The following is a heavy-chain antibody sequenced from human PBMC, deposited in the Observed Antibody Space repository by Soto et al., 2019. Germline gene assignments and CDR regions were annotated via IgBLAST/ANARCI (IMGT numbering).Heavy chain of an antibody. D-gene: IGHD5-12*01. Sequence: EVQLLESGGGLVQPGGSLRLSCAASGFTFSSYAMSWVRQAPGKGLEWVSAISGSGGSTYYADSVKGRFTISRANSKNTLYLQMTSLRAEVTAVDYCAKLRGYSGYTLPDYWGQGTLVTVSS. CDR2: ISGSGGST. J-gene: IGHJ4*02. CDR1: GFTFSSYA. V-gene: IGHV3-23*01. CDR3: AKLRGYSGYTLPDY.